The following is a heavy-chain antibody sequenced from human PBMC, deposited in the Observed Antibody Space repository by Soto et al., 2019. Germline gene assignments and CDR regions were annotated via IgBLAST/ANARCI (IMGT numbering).Heavy chain of an antibody. CDR3: ARAPRLIAIPSYFDY. Sequence: GGSLRLSCAASGFTFSSYGMHWVRQAPGKGLEWVAVIWYDGSNKYYADSVKGRFTISRDNSKNTLYLQMNSLRAEDTAVYYCARAPRLIAIPSYFDYWGQGTLVTVSS. V-gene: IGHV3-33*01. CDR1: GFTFSSYG. D-gene: IGHD2-21*01. J-gene: IGHJ4*02. CDR2: IWYDGSNK.